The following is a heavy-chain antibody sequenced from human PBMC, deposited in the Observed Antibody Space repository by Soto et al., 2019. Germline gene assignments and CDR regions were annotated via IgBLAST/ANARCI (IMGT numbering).Heavy chain of an antibody. V-gene: IGHV3-23*01. D-gene: IGHD3-22*01. CDR3: ARSYYYDSTGYCRTFDY. J-gene: IGHJ4*02. Sequence: PGGSLRLSCAASGFMFGQYAMSWVRLAPGKGLEWVSVVGPSGASTFYADSVRGRFTISRDNSDNTLYLQMNSLRAADTALYFCARSYYYDSTGYCRTFDYWGPGTLVTVSS. CDR2: VGPSGAST. CDR1: GFMFGQYA.